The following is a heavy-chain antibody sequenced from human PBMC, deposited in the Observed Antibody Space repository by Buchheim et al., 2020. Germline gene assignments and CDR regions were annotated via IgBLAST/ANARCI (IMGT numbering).Heavy chain of an antibody. Sequence: QVQLQESGPGLVKPPQTLSLTCTVSGGSISSGGYYWSWIRQHPGKGLEWIGYIYYSGSTYYNPSLKSRVTISVDTSKNKFSLKLSSVTAADTAVYYCARDLVNYYDSSGYYSGVGWFDPWGQGTL. CDR1: GGSISSGGYY. CDR2: IYYSGST. D-gene: IGHD3-22*01. CDR3: ARDLVNYYDSSGYYSGVGWFDP. V-gene: IGHV4-31*03. J-gene: IGHJ5*02.